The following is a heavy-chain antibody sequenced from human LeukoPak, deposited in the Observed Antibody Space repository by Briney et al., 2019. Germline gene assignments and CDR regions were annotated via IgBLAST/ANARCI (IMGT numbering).Heavy chain of an antibody. J-gene: IGHJ5*02. V-gene: IGHV3-33*01. CDR3: ARGGDSSSWYNWFDP. D-gene: IGHD6-13*01. Sequence: PGRSLRLSRVASGFTLSSYGMHWVRQAPGKGLEWVAVIWYDGSNKYYADSVKGRFTISRDNSKNTLYLQMNSLRAEDTAVYYCARGGDSSSWYNWFDPWGQGTLVTVSS. CDR1: GFTLSSYG. CDR2: IWYDGSNK.